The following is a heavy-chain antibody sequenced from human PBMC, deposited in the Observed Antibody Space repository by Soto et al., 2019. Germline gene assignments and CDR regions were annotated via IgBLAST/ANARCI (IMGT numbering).Heavy chain of an antibody. CDR2: ISSSGSTI. V-gene: IGHV3-11*01. CDR3: ARVSPLDGSGRTYSYYGMEV. J-gene: IGHJ6*01. CDR1: GFTFSDYY. D-gene: IGHD3-10*01. Sequence: SLRLSCAASGFTFSDYYMSWIRQSPVKGLELVSYISSSGSTIYYADSAKGRFTISRDNAKNSLYLQMNSLRAEDTAVYYCARVSPLDGSGRTYSYYGMEVWGQGPTVIVSS.